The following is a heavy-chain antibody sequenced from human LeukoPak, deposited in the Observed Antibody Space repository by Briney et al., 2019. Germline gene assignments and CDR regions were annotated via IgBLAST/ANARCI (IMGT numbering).Heavy chain of an antibody. J-gene: IGHJ4*02. CDR1: GYTFNDYD. CDR3: ARVSGRNCDGGCHLDPSDY. CDR2: MNPKSGNT. Sequence: ASVRVSCKASGYTFNDYDINWVRQAAGQGLEWMGWMNPKSGNTGYARKFQGRVTMTRDTSITTAYMELSSLRSDDTAIYFCARVSGRNCDGGCHLDPSDYWGQGTLVTVSS. V-gene: IGHV1-8*01. D-gene: IGHD2-21*02.